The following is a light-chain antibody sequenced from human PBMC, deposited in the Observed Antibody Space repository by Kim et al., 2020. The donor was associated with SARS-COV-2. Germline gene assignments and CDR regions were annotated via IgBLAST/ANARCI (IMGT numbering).Light chain of an antibody. CDR1: QSIRDY. CDR2: AAS. V-gene: IGKV1-39*01. Sequence: ASVGDRVTITCRSSQSIRDYFNWYQHKPGRAPKLLIYAASVLQSGVPSRFSGGGSGTDFTLTISSLQPEDSATYYCQQTYSTPFTFGQGTKLEI. CDR3: QQTYSTPFT. J-gene: IGKJ2*01.